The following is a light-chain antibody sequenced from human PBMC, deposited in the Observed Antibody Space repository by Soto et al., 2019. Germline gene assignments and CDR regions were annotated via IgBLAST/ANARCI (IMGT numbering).Light chain of an antibody. CDR1: QSVSSTY. CDR3: QQYGRSRLFT. CDR2: GAS. J-gene: IGKJ3*01. Sequence: EIVLTQSPGTLSLSPGERATLSCRASQSVSSTYLAWYQQKPAQAPRLLIFGASSRATVSPDRFSGSGSGTDVTLTISRVEPEDFAVYYCQQYGRSRLFTFGPGTKVDIK. V-gene: IGKV3-20*01.